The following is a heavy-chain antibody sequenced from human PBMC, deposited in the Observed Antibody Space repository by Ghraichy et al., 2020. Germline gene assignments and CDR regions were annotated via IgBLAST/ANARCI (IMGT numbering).Heavy chain of an antibody. J-gene: IGHJ4*02. Sequence: GGSLRLSCAASGFTFSGSAMHWVRQASGKGLEWVGRIRSKANSYATAYAASVKGRFTISRDDSKNTAYLQMNSLKTEDTAVYYCTRPGYCSRTSCYEGYWGQGTLVTVSS. CDR3: TRPGYCSRTSCYEGY. V-gene: IGHV3-73*01. CDR2: IRSKANSYAT. CDR1: GFTFSGSA. D-gene: IGHD2-2*03.